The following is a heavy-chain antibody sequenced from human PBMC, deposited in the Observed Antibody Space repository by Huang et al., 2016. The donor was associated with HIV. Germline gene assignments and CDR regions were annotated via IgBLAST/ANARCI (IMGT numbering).Heavy chain of an antibody. D-gene: IGHD1-26*01. V-gene: IGHV1-2*02. CDR1: GYTFTDYY. CDR3: ARGGSYHDEYFQH. Sequence: QVQLVQSGAEVKKPGASVRVSCKTSGYTFTDYYMQWGRQAPGQGLEWMGWINPNSGVTDYAQKFQGRVTMTRDTSINTTDMELNRLTSDDTAVYYCARGGSYHDEYFQHWGQGTLVTVSS. J-gene: IGHJ1*01. CDR2: INPNSGVT.